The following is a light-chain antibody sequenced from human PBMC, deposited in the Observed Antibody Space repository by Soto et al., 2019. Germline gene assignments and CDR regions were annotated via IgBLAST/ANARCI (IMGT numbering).Light chain of an antibody. J-gene: IGKJ4*01. CDR3: KQRSNWPLT. CDR2: DVY. CDR1: PTARSY. Sequence: EIVSTQSPATLAFSPGERATLSLRASPTARSYLAWYQQKPGQAHRLLIYDVYNRATGVQARFSGSGSETDFSLTVRSLEPEDFAVYYCKQRSNWPLTFGGGTKVDIK. V-gene: IGKV3-11*01.